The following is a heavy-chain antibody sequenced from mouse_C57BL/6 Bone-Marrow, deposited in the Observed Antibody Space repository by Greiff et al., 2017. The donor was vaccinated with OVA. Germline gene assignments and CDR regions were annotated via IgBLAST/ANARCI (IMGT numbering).Heavy chain of an antibody. CDR2: IYPGSGNT. D-gene: IGHD2-3*01. J-gene: IGHJ4*01. CDR3: ARCDGYYYYAMDY. CDR1: GYTFTDYY. V-gene: IGHV1-76*01. Sequence: VQLQQSGAELVRPGASVKLSCKASGYTFTDYYINWVKQRPGQGLEWIAKIYPGSGNTYYNEKFKGQATLTADKSSSTAYMQISSLTSEDSAVYSCARCDGYYYYAMDYWGQGTSVTVSS.